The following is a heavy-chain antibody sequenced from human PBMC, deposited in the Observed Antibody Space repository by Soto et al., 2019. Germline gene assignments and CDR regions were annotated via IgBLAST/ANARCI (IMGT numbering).Heavy chain of an antibody. CDR1: GFTVSSNY. Sequence: GGSLRLSCAASGFTVSSNYMSWVRQAPGKGLEWVSVIYSGGSTYYAVSVKGRFTISRDNSKNTLYLQMNSLRAEDTAVYYCARDQSALLRAGVVIWRDYYYYYMDVWGKGTTVTVSS. CDR2: IYSGGST. V-gene: IGHV3-66*01. J-gene: IGHJ6*03. CDR3: ARDQSALLRAGVVIWRDYYYYYMDV. D-gene: IGHD3-3*01.